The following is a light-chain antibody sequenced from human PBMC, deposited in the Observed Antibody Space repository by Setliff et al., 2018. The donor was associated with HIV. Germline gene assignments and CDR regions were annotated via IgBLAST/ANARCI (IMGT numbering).Light chain of an antibody. V-gene: IGLV2-23*02. CDR1: SSDVGSYNL. CDR3: CSYAGSSTFSYV. CDR2: EVS. J-gene: IGLJ1*01. Sequence: QSALTQPASVSGSPGQSITISCTGTSSDVGSYNLVSWYQQHPGKALKLMIYEVSKRPSGVSNRFSGSKSGNTASLTISGLHAEDEADYYCCSYAGSSTFSYVFGTGTKV.